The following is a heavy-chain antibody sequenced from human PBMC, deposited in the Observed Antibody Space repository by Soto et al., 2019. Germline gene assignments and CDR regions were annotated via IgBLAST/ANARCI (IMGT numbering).Heavy chain of an antibody. J-gene: IGHJ3*02. CDR3: AILGYCSGGSCYSNSLAFDI. V-gene: IGHV1-46*03. CDR2: INPNGGST. CDR1: GYTFTSYG. D-gene: IGHD2-15*01. Sequence: ASVKVSCKASGYTFTSYGISWVRQAPGQGLEWMGWINPNGGSTSYAQKFQGRVTMTRDTSTSTVYMELSSLRSEDTAVYYCAILGYCSGGSCYSNSLAFDIWGQGTMVTVSS.